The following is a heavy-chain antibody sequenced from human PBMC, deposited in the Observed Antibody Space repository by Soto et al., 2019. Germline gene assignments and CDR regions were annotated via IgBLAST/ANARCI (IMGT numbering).Heavy chain of an antibody. CDR2: ISGSGGST. CDR3: AKDKSRYSGSYCDY. CDR1: GSTFSSYA. V-gene: IGHV3-23*01. Sequence: GGSLRLSCAASGSTFSSYAMSWVRQAPGKGLEWVSAISGSGGSTYYADSVKGRFTISRDNSKNTLYLQMNSLRAEDTAVYYCAKDKSRYSGSYCDYWGQGTLVTVSS. D-gene: IGHD1-26*01. J-gene: IGHJ4*02.